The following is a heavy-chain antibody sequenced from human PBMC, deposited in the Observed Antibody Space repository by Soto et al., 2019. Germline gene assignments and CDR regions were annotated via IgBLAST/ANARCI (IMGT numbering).Heavy chain of an antibody. V-gene: IGHV3-23*01. Sequence: PGGSLRLSCAASGFTFSSYAMNWVRQTPGKGLEWVSTISSDASTYYADSVKGRFTISRDNSKNTLYLQVNSLRAEDTAIYYCAKGWGAPDYWGQGTLVTVSS. CDR2: ISSDAST. CDR1: GFTFSSYA. D-gene: IGHD1-26*01. J-gene: IGHJ4*02. CDR3: AKGWGAPDY.